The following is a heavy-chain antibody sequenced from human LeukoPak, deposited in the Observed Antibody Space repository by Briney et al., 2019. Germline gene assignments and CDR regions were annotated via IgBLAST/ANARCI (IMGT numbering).Heavy chain of an antibody. V-gene: IGHV4-34*01. D-gene: IGHD2-21*02. CDR2: INHSGST. CDR3: ARTYCGGDCRGYYYYYYMDV. J-gene: IGHJ6*03. Sequence: SETLSLTCAVYGGSFSGYYWSWIRQPPGKGLEWIGEINHSGSTNYNPSLKSRVTISVDTSKNQFSLKLSSVTAADTAVYYCARTYCGGDCRGYYYYYYMDVWGKGTTVTISS. CDR1: GGSFSGYY.